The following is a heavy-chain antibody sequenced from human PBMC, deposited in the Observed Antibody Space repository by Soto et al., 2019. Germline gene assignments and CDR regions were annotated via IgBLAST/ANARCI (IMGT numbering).Heavy chain of an antibody. V-gene: IGHV3-23*01. J-gene: IGHJ5*02. CDR3: ARGQRALITYGPFDP. Sequence: HPGGSLRLSCAASGFTLSIYAMSWVRHAPGKGLEWVSTFSGTGGYTYYTDSVKGRFTISRDDSKNTLFLHMNSLRAADTAVYYCARGQRALITYGPFDPWGQGTLVTVSS. CDR2: FSGTGGYT. D-gene: IGHD4-17*01. CDR1: GFTLSIYA.